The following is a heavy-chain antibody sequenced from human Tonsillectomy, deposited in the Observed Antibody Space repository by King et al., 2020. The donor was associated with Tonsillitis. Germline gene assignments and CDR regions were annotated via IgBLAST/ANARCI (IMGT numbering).Heavy chain of an antibody. V-gene: IGHV3-30-3*01. CDR2: ISYDGSNK. J-gene: IGHJ6*03. CDR1: GFTFSSYA. D-gene: IGHD4-17*01. CDR3: ATYCDYGYYYYYMDV. Sequence: QLVESGGGVVQPGRSLRLSCAASGFTFSSYAMHWVRQAPGKGLEWVAVISYDGSNKYYADSVKGRFTISRDNSKNTLYLQMNSLRAEDTAVYYCATYCDYGYYYYYMDVWGKGTTVTVSS.